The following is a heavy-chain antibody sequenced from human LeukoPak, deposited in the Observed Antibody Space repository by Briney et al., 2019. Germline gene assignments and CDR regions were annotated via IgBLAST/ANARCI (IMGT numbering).Heavy chain of an antibody. CDR1: GGTFSSYA. V-gene: IGHV1-69*13. D-gene: IGHD6-6*01. Sequence: SVKVSCKASGGTFSSYAISWVRQAPGQGLEWMGGIIPIFGTANYAQKFQGRVTITADESTSTAYMELSSLRSEDTAVYYCARPAGAGQLFYYYMDVWGKGTTVTVSS. CDR2: IIPIFGTA. J-gene: IGHJ6*03. CDR3: ARPAGAGQLFYYYMDV.